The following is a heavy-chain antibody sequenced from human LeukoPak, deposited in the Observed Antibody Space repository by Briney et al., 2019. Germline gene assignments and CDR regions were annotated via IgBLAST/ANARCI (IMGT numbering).Heavy chain of an antibody. Sequence: GGSLRLSCEDSGFTFRSYEMNWVRQAPGKGLEWIAYLSSSGSAFSYADSVKGRFTIARDNAKNSVYLEMNSLRAEDTAVYYCAKAGAVVVVAAKYFDYWGQGTLVTVSS. CDR3: AKAGAVVVVAAKYFDY. CDR1: GFTFRSYE. V-gene: IGHV3-48*03. J-gene: IGHJ4*02. CDR2: LSSSGSAF. D-gene: IGHD2-15*01.